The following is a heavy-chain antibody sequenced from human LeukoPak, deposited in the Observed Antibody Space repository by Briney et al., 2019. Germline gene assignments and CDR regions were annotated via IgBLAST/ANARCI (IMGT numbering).Heavy chain of an antibody. CDR1: GGSISSGSYY. Sequence: SETLSLTCTVSGGSISSGSYYWSWIRQPAGKGLEWIGRIYTSGSTNYNPSLKSRVTISVDTSKNRFSLKLSSVTAADTAVYYCARGAGAFDIWGQGTMVTVSS. V-gene: IGHV4-61*02. J-gene: IGHJ3*02. CDR2: IYTSGST. CDR3: ARGAGAFDI.